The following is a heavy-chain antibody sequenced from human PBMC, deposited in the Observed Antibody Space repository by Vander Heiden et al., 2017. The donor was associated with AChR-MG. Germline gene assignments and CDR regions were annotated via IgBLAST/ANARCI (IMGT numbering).Heavy chain of an antibody. CDR3: ANEGIATIIPGY. CDR2: ISGSGGNT. CDR1: GFTFSSYA. V-gene: IGHV3-23*01. Sequence: EVQLLESGGGLVQPGGSLRLSCAASGFTFSSYAMSWVRQAPGKGLEWVSSISGSGGNTYYADSVKGRFTISRDNSRNTLYLQMNSLRADDTAVYYCANEGIATIIPGYWGQGTLVTISS. D-gene: IGHD3-3*01. J-gene: IGHJ4*02.